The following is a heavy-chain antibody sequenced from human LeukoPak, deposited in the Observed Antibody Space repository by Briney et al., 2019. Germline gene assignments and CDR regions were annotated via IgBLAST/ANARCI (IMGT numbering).Heavy chain of an antibody. Sequence: SETLSLTCAVSGGSISSGGYSWSWIRQPPGKGLEWIGYIYYSGSTYYNPSLKSRVTISVDTSKNQFSLKLSSVTAADTAVYYCASIAGGSGSYLSYWGQGTLVTVSS. V-gene: IGHV4-30-2*03. CDR3: ASIAGGSGSYLSY. CDR2: IYYSGST. D-gene: IGHD3-10*01. J-gene: IGHJ4*02. CDR1: GGSISSGGYS.